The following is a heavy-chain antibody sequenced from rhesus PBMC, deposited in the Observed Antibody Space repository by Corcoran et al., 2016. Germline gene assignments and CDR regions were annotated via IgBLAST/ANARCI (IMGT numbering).Heavy chain of an antibody. CDR3: TRFDY. J-gene: IGHJ4*01. V-gene: IGHV3-54*02. CDR1: GFTFLSYG. Sequence: EVQLVESGGGLVQPGGSLSLSCAASGFTFLSYGLPGVRQARGKGLDWVAVISSDGSKKSFADSVKDRFTISRDNSKNVLYLQMNNLTLDDTALYFCTRFDYWGRGVLVTVSS. CDR2: ISSDGSKK.